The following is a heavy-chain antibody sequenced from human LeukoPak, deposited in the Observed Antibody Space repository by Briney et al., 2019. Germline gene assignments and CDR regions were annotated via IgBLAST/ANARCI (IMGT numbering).Heavy chain of an antibody. Sequence: GGSLRLSCAASGFTFSTYGMHWVRQAPGKGLEWVAFIRYDGSDKYYADSVKGRFTISRDNSKNTLYLQMNSLRAEDTAVYYCAKVGRSSKWLANGDFDYWGQGTLVTVSS. CDR1: GFTFSTYG. V-gene: IGHV3-30*02. D-gene: IGHD2-2*01. CDR2: IRYDGSDK. CDR3: AKVGRSSKWLANGDFDY. J-gene: IGHJ4*02.